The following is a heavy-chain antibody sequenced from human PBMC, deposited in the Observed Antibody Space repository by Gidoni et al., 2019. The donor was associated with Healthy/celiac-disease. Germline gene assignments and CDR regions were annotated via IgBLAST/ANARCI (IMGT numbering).Heavy chain of an antibody. CDR3: ARGEGSGGFDY. Sequence: LKGRFTISRDNAKNSLYLQMNSLRAEDTAVYYCARGEGSGGFDYWGQGTLVTVSS. J-gene: IGHJ4*02. V-gene: IGHV3-21*01. D-gene: IGHD6-19*01.